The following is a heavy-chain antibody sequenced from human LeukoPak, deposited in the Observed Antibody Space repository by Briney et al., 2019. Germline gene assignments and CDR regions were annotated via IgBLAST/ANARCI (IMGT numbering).Heavy chain of an antibody. CDR2: IYTSGST. Sequence: PSETLSLTCTVSGGSISSYYWSWIRQPAGKGLEWIGRIYTSGSTNYNPSLKSRVTISVDTSKNQFSLKLSSVTAADMAVYYCAGTSEGYCGGDCYAYYYYYMDVWGKGTTVTVSS. CDR3: AGTSEGYCGGDCYAYYYYYMDV. CDR1: GGSISSYY. D-gene: IGHD2-21*02. J-gene: IGHJ6*03. V-gene: IGHV4-4*07.